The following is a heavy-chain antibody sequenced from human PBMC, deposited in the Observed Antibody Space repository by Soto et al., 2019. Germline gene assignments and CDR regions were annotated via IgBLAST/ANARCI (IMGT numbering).Heavy chain of an antibody. D-gene: IGHD3-10*01. CDR2: IDNTGST. V-gene: IGHV4-59*08. CDR3: ARHGRTTLLRGLWGSTDYFYFMDV. Sequence: SETLSLTCTVSGGSISSYYWSWIRQPPGKGLEWIGYIDNTGSTNYNPSLKSRVTISADTSRNQFSLKLSSATAADTAVYYCARHGRTTLLRGLWGSTDYFYFMDVWGKGTTVTVSS. J-gene: IGHJ6*03. CDR1: GGSISSYY.